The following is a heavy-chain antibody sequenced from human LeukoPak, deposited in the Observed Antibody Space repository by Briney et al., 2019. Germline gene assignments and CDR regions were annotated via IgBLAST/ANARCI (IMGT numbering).Heavy chain of an antibody. V-gene: IGHV4-39*07. Sequence: SETLSLTCTVSGGSISSTSYYWGWIRQPPGKGLEWIGSIYYSGTTYYNPSLKSRVTMSVDTSKNQFSLRLSSVTAADTAVYYCARDSEDGFDYWGQGTLVTVSS. CDR1: GGSISSTSYY. CDR3: ARDSEDGFDY. D-gene: IGHD5-24*01. J-gene: IGHJ4*02. CDR2: IYYSGTT.